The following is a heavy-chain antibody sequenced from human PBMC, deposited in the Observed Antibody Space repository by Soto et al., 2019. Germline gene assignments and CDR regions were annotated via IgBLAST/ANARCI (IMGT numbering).Heavy chain of an antibody. D-gene: IGHD1-26*01. CDR3: ASSGSEWGIDY. V-gene: IGHV1-3*05. CDR1: GYTFTSYA. Sequence: QVQLVQSGAEEKKPGASVKVSCKASGYTFTSYAMHWVRQAPGQRLEWMGWINAGNGNTKYSQKFQGRVTITRDTSASTANKELSSMRSEGTAVYYWASSGSEWGIDYWGQGTLVTVSS. CDR2: INAGNGNT. J-gene: IGHJ4*02.